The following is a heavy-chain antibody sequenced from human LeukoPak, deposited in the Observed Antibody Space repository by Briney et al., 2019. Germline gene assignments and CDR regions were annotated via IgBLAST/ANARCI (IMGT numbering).Heavy chain of an antibody. CDR1: GGSISSGGYY. CDR2: IYYSGNT. J-gene: IGHJ4*02. D-gene: IGHD3-22*01. V-gene: IGHV4-31*03. CDR3: ARSSGYYYDSSGYYEVFDY. Sequence: SETLSLTCTVSGGSISSGGYYWSWIRQHPGKGLEWIGYIYYSGNTYYNPSLKSRVTISGDTSKNQFSLKLSSVTAADTAVYYCARSSGYYYDSSGYYEVFDYWGQGTLVTVSS.